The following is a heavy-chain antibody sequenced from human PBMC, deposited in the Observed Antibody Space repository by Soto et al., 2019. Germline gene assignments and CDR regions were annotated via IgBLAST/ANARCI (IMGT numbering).Heavy chain of an antibody. CDR3: ARGRGWDGDGHYAGNWYFDL. CDR1: GFTFSTYT. CDR2: ITGSSNYI. J-gene: IGHJ2*01. D-gene: IGHD3-3*01. V-gene: IGHV3-21*01. Sequence: EVQLVESGGGLVKPEGSLRFSCVTSGFTFSTYTMNWVRQAPGKGLEWVSSITGSSNYISYADSVKGRFTISRDNAKKSXYXXMNSLRAEDAAVYYCARGRGWDGDGHYAGNWYFDLWGRGTLVTVSS.